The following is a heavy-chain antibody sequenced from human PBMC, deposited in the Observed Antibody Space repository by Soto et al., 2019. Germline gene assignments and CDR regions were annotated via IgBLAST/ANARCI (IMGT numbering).Heavy chain of an antibody. V-gene: IGHV3-7*01. Sequence: PGGSLRLSCAASGFTFSSYWMSWVRQAPGKGLEWVANIKQDGSEKYYVDSVKGRFTISRDNAKNSLYLQMNSLRAEDTAVYYCATHRYYDSSILDYWGQGTLVTLSS. CDR1: GFTFSSYW. CDR3: ATHRYYDSSILDY. D-gene: IGHD3-22*01. J-gene: IGHJ4*02. CDR2: IKQDGSEK.